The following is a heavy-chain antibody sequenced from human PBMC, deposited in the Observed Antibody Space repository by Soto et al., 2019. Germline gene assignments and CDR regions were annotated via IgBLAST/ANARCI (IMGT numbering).Heavy chain of an antibody. D-gene: IGHD3-22*01. CDR2: INPKSGGT. CDR3: ARGGTFAYDTSGYSVY. Sequence: ASVKVSCKTSGYTFSAYYTHWVRQAPGQGLEWMGWINPKSGGTLYAQKFQGRVIMTRDTSISTAYMELSRLRSDDTAVYYCARGGTFAYDTSGYSVYWGQGTLVTVS. J-gene: IGHJ4*01. V-gene: IGHV1-2*02. CDR1: GYTFSAYY.